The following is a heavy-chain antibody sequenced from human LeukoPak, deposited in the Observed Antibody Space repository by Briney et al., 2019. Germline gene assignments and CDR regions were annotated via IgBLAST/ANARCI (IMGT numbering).Heavy chain of an antibody. D-gene: IGHD3-22*01. V-gene: IGHV4-59*01. J-gene: IGHJ3*02. CDR2: IYYSGST. CDR1: GGSISSYY. CDR3: AGLTTYYYDSSGPRYLGAFDI. Sequence: SETLSLTCTVSGGSISSYYWSWIRQPPGKGLEWIGYIYYSGSTNYNPSLKSRVTISVDTSKNQFSLKLSSVTAADTAVYYCAGLTTYYYDSSGPRYLGAFDIWGQGTMVTVSS.